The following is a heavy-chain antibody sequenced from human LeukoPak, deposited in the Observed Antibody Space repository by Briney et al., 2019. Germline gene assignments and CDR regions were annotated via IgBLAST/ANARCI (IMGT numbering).Heavy chain of an antibody. CDR1: GYSFTSYW. CDR2: IYSGDSDT. CDR3: ATGVVVAPGTFDY. V-gene: IGHV5-51*01. Sequence: GESLKISCKASGYSFTSYWVGWVRQMPGEGLEWMGIIYSGDSDTRYSPSFQGQVTISADKSISTAYLQWSSLKASDTAMYYCATGVVVAPGTFDYWGQGTLVTVSS. J-gene: IGHJ4*02. D-gene: IGHD2-2*01.